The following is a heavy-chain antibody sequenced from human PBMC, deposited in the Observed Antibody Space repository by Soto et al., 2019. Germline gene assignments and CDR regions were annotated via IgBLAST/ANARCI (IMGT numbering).Heavy chain of an antibody. V-gene: IGHV1-18*01. D-gene: IGHD1-26*01. CDR3: ARGWSGSYLPFDI. J-gene: IGHJ3*02. CDR2: ISAYNGNT. Sequence: ASVKVSCKASGYTFSSYGIHWVRQAPGQGLERMGWISAYNGNTNYAQKFQGRVTMTTDTSTSTAYMELRSLRSDDTAVYYCARGWSGSYLPFDIWGQGTMVTVSS. CDR1: GYTFSSYG.